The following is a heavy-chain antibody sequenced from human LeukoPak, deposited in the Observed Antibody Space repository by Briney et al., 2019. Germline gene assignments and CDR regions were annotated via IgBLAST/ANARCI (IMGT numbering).Heavy chain of an antibody. J-gene: IGHJ4*02. CDR2: IIPTLGIA. CDR3: ARDYGYYFDY. V-gene: IGHV1-69*04. D-gene: IGHD4-17*01. Sequence: ASVKVSCKASGGTFSSYAISWVRQAPGQGLEWMGRIIPTLGIANYAQKFQGRVTITADKSTSTAYMELSSLRSEDTAVYYCARDYGYYFDYWGQGTLVTVSS. CDR1: GGTFSSYA.